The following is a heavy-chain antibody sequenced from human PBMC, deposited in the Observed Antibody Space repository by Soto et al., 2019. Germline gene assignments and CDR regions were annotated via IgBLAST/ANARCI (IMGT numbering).Heavy chain of an antibody. CDR2: INWDSDTI. CDR3: AKDFHTNMALMDV. CDR1: GFTFDDYA. D-gene: IGHD3-10*01. Sequence: EVQLVESGGDLVQPGRSLRLSCAASGFTFDDYAMHWVLQVPGKGLEWVAGINWDSDTIAYAASVRGRFTISRDNAKNSLYLQMNSLRAEDTALYYCAKDFHTNMALMDVWGKGTTVTVSS. J-gene: IGHJ6*04. V-gene: IGHV3-9*01.